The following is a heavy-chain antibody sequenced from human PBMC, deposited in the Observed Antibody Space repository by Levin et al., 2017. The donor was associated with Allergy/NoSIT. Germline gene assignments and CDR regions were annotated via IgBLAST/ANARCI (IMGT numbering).Heavy chain of an antibody. D-gene: IGHD3-3*01. CDR3: AMAFTIFGVVDY. J-gene: IGHJ4*02. V-gene: IGHV3-11*01. CDR1: GFTFSDYY. CDR2: ISSSGSTI. Sequence: GESLKISCAASGFTFSDYYMSWIRQAPGKGLEWVSYISSSGSTIYYADSVKGRFTISRDNAKNSLYLQMNSLRAEDTAVYYCAMAFTIFGVVDYWGQGTLVTVSS.